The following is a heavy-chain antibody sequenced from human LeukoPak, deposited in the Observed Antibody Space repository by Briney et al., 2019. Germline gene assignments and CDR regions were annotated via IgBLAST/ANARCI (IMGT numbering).Heavy chain of an antibody. J-gene: IGHJ4*02. V-gene: IGHV3-21*01. D-gene: IGHD4-23*01. Sequence: GGSLRLSCVASEFTFSYYWMNWVRQAPGKGLEWASCISTNSSYIYYADSVKGRFTISRDNAKNSLYLQMNSLRAEDTAVYYCARESDYGGYAFDYWGQGTLVTVSS. CDR1: EFTFSYYW. CDR2: ISTNSSYI. CDR3: ARESDYGGYAFDY.